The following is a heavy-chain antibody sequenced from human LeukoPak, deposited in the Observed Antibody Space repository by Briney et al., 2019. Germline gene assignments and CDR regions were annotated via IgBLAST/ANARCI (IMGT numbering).Heavy chain of an antibody. CDR1: GFTFSDYW. V-gene: IGHV3-7*03. CDR3: ARSLPYGTTWYGRSDF. Sequence: GGSLRLSCAASGFTFSDYWMSWVRQAPGKGLEWVANIKPDGSDKYYVDSMKGRFTISRDNAMNSLYLQMNSLRAEDTAIYYCARSLPYGTTWYGRSDFWGQGTLVTVSS. D-gene: IGHD6-13*01. J-gene: IGHJ4*02. CDR2: IKPDGSDK.